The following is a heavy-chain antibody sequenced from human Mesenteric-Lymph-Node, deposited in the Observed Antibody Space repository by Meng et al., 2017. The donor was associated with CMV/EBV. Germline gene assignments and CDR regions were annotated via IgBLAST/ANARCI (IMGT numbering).Heavy chain of an antibody. D-gene: IGHD2-15*01. Sequence: SVKVSCKASGGTLSRNTFSWVRQAPGQGLEWMGRIIPMLDITNYAQKFQGRVTFTADKSTDTAYMEVTSLRSEDTAVYYCARGNGSPATGNLVYWGPGTLVTVSS. J-gene: IGHJ4*02. CDR3: ARGNGSPATGNLVY. CDR1: GGTLSRNT. CDR2: IIPMLDIT. V-gene: IGHV1-69*02.